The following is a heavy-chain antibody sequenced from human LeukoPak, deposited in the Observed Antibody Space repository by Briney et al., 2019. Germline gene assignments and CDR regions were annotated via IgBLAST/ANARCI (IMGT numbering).Heavy chain of an antibody. CDR1: GGSISSGDYY. CDR2: IYYSGST. V-gene: IGHV4-30-4*01. Sequence: SSETLSLTCTVSGGSISSGDYYWSWIRQPPGKGLEWIGYIYYSGSTYYNPSLKSRVTISVDTSKNQFSLKLSSVTAADTAVYYCARVLRIQLWFQAFDIWGQGTMVTVSS. CDR3: ARVLRIQLWFQAFDI. J-gene: IGHJ3*02. D-gene: IGHD5-18*01.